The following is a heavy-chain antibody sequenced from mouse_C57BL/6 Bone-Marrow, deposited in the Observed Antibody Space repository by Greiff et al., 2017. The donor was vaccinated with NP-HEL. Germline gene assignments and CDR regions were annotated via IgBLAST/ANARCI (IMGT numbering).Heavy chain of an antibody. J-gene: IGHJ2*01. CDR3: ARQGYYGSTFDY. CDR1: GYTFTTYP. D-gene: IGHD1-1*01. V-gene: IGHV1-47*01. CDR2: FHPYNDDT. Sequence: VKLMESGAELVKPGASVKMSCKASGYTFTTYPIEWMKQNHGKSLEWIGNFHPYNDDTKYNEKFKGKATFTVEKSSSTVYLELSRLTSDDSAVYYCARQGYYGSTFDYWGQGTTLTVSS.